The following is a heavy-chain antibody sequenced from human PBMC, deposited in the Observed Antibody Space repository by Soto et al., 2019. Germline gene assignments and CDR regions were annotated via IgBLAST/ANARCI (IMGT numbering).Heavy chain of an antibody. J-gene: IGHJ5*02. CDR1: GFTFSSYG. CDR2: ISDDGSNK. CDR3: AKTIVTGTDWIDH. D-gene: IGHD6-13*01. V-gene: IGHV3-30*18. Sequence: GGSLRLSCAASGFTFSSYGMHWVRQAPGKGLEWVAVISDDGSNKYYTDSVKGRFTISRDNSKNTLYLQMNSLRAEDTAVYYCAKTIVTGTDWIDHWGQGTLVTVSS.